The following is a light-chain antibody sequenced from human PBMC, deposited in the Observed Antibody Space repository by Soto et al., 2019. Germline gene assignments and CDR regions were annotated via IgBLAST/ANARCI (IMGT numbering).Light chain of an antibody. V-gene: IGLV2-23*01. CDR2: EGS. J-gene: IGLJ2*01. Sequence: QSALTQPASVSGSPGQSITISCTGTTSDVGSYNLVSWYQQYPGKAPKLMIYEGSKRPSGVSNRFSGSNSDNTASLTISGLQAADEADYYCCSDASRSVVVFGGGTKLTVL. CDR1: TSDVGSYNL. CDR3: CSDASRSVVV.